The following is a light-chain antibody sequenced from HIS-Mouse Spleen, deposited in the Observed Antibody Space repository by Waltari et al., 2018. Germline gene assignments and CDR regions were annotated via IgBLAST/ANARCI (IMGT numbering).Light chain of an antibody. CDR2: EES. J-gene: IGLJ2*01. V-gene: IGLV3-10*01. Sequence: SYELTQPPSVSVSPGQTARITCSGDALPKKYAYWYQQTSGQAPVLVIYEESKRPSGIPERCSGSSSGTMATLTISGAQVEDEADYYCYSTDSSGNHRVFGGGTKLTVL. CDR3: YSTDSSGNHRV. CDR1: ALPKKY.